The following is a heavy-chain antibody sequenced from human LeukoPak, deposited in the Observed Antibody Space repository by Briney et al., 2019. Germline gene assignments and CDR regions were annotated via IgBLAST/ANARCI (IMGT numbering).Heavy chain of an antibody. CDR3: ARTPFTIFGVVIYYYYGMDV. D-gene: IGHD3-3*01. CDR1: GVSISSSSYY. J-gene: IGHJ6*02. Sequence: SETLSLTCTVSGVSISSSSYYWGWIRQPPGKGLEWIGEINHSGSTNYNPSLKSRVTISVDTSKNQFSLKLSSVTAADTAVYYCARTPFTIFGVVIYYYYGMDVWGQGTTVTVSS. V-gene: IGHV4-39*07. CDR2: INHSGST.